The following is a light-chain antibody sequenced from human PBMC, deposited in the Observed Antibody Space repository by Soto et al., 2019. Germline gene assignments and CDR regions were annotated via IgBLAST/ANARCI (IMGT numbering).Light chain of an antibody. CDR2: DDN. CDR3: GTWDSGLSVNV. J-gene: IGLJ1*01. V-gene: IGLV1-51*01. Sequence: QSVLTQPPSVSAAPGQKVTVSCSGSTSNIGNNYVSWYQHLPGTAPQLLIYDDNKRPSGIPDRFSGSKSGTSATLGITGLQTGDEADYYCGTWDSGLSVNVFGTGTKVTVL. CDR1: TSNIGNNY.